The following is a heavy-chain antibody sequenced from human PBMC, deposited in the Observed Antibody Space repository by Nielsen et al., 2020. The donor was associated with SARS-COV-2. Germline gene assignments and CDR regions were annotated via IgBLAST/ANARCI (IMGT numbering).Heavy chain of an antibody. CDR1: GFTFSSYA. D-gene: IGHD5-12*01. V-gene: IGHV3-23*01. CDR2: ISGSGGST. J-gene: IGHJ4*02. Sequence: GESLKISCAASGFTFSSYAMSWVRQAPGKGLEWVSAISGSGGSTYYADSVKGRFTISRDTSKNTLYLQMNSLRAEDTAVYYCARVGGGYVLDYWGQGTLVTVSS. CDR3: ARVGGGYVLDY.